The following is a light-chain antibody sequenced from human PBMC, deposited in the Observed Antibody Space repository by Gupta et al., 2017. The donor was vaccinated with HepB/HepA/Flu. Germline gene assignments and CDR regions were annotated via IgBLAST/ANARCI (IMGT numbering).Light chain of an antibody. V-gene: IGLV1-40*01. CDR1: SSNIGAGYD. Sequence: QSVLTQPPSVSGAPGPRVTISCTGSSSNIGAGYDVHWYQQLPGTAPKLLIHGNSNRPSGVPDRFSGSKSGTSASLAITGLQAEDEADYYCQSYDSRLRGSRVFGAGTKLTVL. CDR3: QSYDSRLRGSRV. CDR2: GNS. J-gene: IGLJ2*01.